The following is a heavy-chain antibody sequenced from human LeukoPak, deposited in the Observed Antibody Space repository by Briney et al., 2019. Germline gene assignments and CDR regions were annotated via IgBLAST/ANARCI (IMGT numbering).Heavy chain of an antibody. D-gene: IGHD6-13*01. J-gene: IGHJ4*02. CDR1: GYTFTSYD. CDR3: ARDIAAAGKGDY. Sequence: ASVKVSCKASGYTFTSYDINWVRQATGQGLEWMGWMNPNSDNTGYAQKFQGRVTMTRNTSISTAYMELSSLRSEDAAVYYCARDIAAAGKGDYWGQGTLVTVSS. CDR2: MNPNSDNT. V-gene: IGHV1-8*01.